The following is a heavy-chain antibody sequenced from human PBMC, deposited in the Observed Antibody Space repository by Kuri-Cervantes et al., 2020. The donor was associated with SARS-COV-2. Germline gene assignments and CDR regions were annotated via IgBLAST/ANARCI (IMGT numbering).Heavy chain of an antibody. V-gene: IGHV4-38-2*02. Sequence: GSLRLSCSVSGYSISGSYYWGWIRQPPGKGQEWIGSIYHSGSTYYNPYLKSRVTISVDTSKTQFSLRLSSLTAADTAVYYCAHLITVFGVVDPPGDYWFDPWGQGTLVTVSS. J-gene: IGHJ5*02. CDR1: GYSISGSYY. CDR2: IYHSGST. CDR3: AHLITVFGVVDPPGDYWFDP. D-gene: IGHD3-3*01.